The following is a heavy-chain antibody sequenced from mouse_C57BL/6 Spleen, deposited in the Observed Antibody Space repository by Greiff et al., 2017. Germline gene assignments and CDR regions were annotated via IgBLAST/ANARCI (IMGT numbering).Heavy chain of an antibody. CDR3: ARGALTWDWFAY. J-gene: IGHJ3*01. D-gene: IGHD4-1*01. V-gene: IGHV5-4*03. CDR1: GFTFSSYA. CDR2: ISDGGSYT. Sequence: EVMLVESGGGLVKPGGSLKLSCAASGFTFSSYAMSWVRQTPEKRLEWVATISDGGSYTYYPDNVKGRFTISRDNAKNNLYLQMSHLKSEDTAMYYCARGALTWDWFAYWGQGTLVTVSA.